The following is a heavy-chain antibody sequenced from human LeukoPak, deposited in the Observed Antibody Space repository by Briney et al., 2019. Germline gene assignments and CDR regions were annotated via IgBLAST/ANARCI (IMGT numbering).Heavy chain of an antibody. CDR2: INPNSGGT. J-gene: IGHJ3*02. V-gene: IGHV1-2*02. D-gene: IGHD2-8*01. CDR3: ARGLHCTNGVCYGAFDI. CDR1: GYTFTGYY. Sequence: ASVKVSCKASGYTFTGYYMHWVRQAPGQGLEWMGWINPNSGGTNYAQKFQGRVTMTRDTSISTAYMELSSLRSEDTAVYYCARGLHCTNGVCYGAFDIWGQGTMVTVSS.